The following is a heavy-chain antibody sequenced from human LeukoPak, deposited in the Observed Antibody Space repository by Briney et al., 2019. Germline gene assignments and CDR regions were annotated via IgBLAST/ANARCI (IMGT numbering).Heavy chain of an antibody. V-gene: IGHV4-34*01. Sequence: NASETLSLTCAVTGGSFSDSYWSWIRQPPGKGLEWIGEINHSGSSKYNASLKTRVSISVDTSTNQFSLRMNSVTAADTAVYYCVRGIRSWGRKVLDHWGQGTLVTVSS. CDR1: GGSFSDSY. CDR3: VRGIRSWGRKVLDH. D-gene: IGHD3-16*01. J-gene: IGHJ1*01. CDR2: INHSGSS.